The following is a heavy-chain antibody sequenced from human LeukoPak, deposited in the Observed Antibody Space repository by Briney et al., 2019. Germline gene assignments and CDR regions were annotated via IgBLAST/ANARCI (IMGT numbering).Heavy chain of an antibody. CDR2: IYYSGST. CDR1: GGSISSGGYY. CDR3: ARVPRRDGYVLDY. Sequence: PSQTLSLTCTVSGGSISSGGYYWSWIRQHPGKGLEWIGYIYYSGSTYYNPSLKGRVTISVDMSKNQFSLKLSSVTAADTAVYYCARVPRRDGYVLDYWGQGTLVTVSS. J-gene: IGHJ4*02. V-gene: IGHV4-31*03. D-gene: IGHD5-24*01.